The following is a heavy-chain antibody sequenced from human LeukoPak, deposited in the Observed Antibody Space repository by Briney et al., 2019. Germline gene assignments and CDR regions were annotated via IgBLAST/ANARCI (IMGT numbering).Heavy chain of an antibody. CDR2: IYYSGST. CDR3: ARTTEGGYTYDYFYYYYMDV. Sequence: SETLSLTCTVSGGSISSYYWSWIRQPPGKGLEWIGYIYYSGSTNYNPSLKSRVTISVDTSKNQFSLKLNSVTAADTAVYFCARTTEGGYTYDYFYYYYMDVWGKGTTVTISS. V-gene: IGHV4-59*01. D-gene: IGHD5-18*01. J-gene: IGHJ6*03. CDR1: GGSISSYY.